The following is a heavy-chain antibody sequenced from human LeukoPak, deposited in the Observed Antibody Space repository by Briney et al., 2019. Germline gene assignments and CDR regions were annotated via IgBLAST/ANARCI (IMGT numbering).Heavy chain of an antibody. Sequence: ASVKVSCKASGYTFTSYAMNWVRQAPGQGLEWMGWINTNTGNPTYAQGFTGRFVFPLDTSVSTAYLQISSLKAEDTAVYYCARLLVVAATHWFDPWGQGTLVTVSS. CDR3: ARLLVVAATHWFDP. V-gene: IGHV7-4-1*02. D-gene: IGHD2-15*01. CDR2: INTNTGNP. J-gene: IGHJ5*02. CDR1: GYTFTSYA.